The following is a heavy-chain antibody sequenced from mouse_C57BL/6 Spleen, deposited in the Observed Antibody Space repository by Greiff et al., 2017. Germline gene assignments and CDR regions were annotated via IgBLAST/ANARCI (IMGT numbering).Heavy chain of an antibody. CDR3: ARSDYYGSSNYFDY. CDR1: GYTFTSYW. J-gene: IGHJ2*01. D-gene: IGHD1-1*01. CDR2: IDPSDSYT. V-gene: IGHV1-59*01. Sequence: QVQLQQPGAELVRPGTSVKLSCKASGYTFTSYWMHWVKQRPGQGLEWIGGIDPSDSYTNYNQKFKGKATLTVDTSSSTAYMQLSILTSEDSAVYYCARSDYYGSSNYFDYWGQGTTLTVSS.